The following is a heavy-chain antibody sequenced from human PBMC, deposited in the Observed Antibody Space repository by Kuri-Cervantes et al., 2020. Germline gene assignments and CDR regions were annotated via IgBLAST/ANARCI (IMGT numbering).Heavy chain of an antibody. CDR1: GFTFSSYS. V-gene: IGHV3-23*01. D-gene: IGHD1-26*01. CDR3: GGELKSGSHAVDY. CDR2: ITGKTGRT. J-gene: IGHJ4*02. Sequence: GESLKISCAASGFTFSSYSMSWVRQAPGKGLEWVSAITGKTGRTHYADSVEGRFTISRDNSKNTLYLQMYSLRAEDTALYYCGGELKSGSHAVDYWGQGTLVTVSS.